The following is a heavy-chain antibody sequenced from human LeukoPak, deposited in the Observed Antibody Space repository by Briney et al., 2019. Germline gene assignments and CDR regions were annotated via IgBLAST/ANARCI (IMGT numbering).Heavy chain of an antibody. CDR3: AKLAPGYSGSRPVDY. CDR1: GGSISSYY. J-gene: IGHJ4*02. CDR2: ISGSGGST. D-gene: IGHD1-26*01. V-gene: IGHV3-23*01. Sequence: ETLSLTCTVSGGSISSYYWSWVRQAPGKGLEWVSAISGSGGSTYYADSVKGRFTISRDNSKNTLYLQMNSLRAEDTAVYYCAKLAPGYSGSRPVDYWGQGTLVTVSS.